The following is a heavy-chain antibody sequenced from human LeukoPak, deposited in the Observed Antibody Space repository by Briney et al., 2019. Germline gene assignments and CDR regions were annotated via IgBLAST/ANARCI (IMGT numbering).Heavy chain of an antibody. D-gene: IGHD3-16*01. Sequence: GGSLRLSCAASGFTFSTYWMHWVRQAPGKGLVWVSGINSDGSRTNYADSVKGRFTISRDNSKNTLYLQMNSLRAEDTAVYYCAKEGHVRGFDYWGQGTLVTVSS. V-gene: IGHV3-74*01. CDR2: INSDGSRT. CDR3: AKEGHVRGFDY. J-gene: IGHJ4*02. CDR1: GFTFSTYW.